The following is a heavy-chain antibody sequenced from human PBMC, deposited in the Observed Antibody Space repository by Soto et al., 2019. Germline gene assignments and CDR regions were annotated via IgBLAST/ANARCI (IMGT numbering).Heavy chain of an antibody. Sequence: KTSETLSLTCAVYGGSFSGYYWSWIRQSPGKGLEWIGEISHSGSTNYIPSLKSRLTISMDTSKNQFSLSLTSVTAADTAVYYCARGTSVRGVLVPFDYWGQGTLVTVSS. J-gene: IGHJ4*02. V-gene: IGHV4-34*01. CDR1: GGSFSGYY. CDR3: ARGTSVRGVLVPFDY. D-gene: IGHD3-10*01. CDR2: ISHSGST.